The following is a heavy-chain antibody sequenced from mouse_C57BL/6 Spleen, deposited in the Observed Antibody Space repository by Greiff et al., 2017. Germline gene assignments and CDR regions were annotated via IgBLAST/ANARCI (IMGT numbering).Heavy chain of an antibody. D-gene: IGHD3-2*02. J-gene: IGHJ2*01. Sequence: DVQLVESEGGLVQPGSSMKLSCTASGFTFSDYYMAWVRQVPEKGLEWVANINYDGSSTYYLDSLKSRFIISRDTAKNILYLQMSSLKSEDTAPYYCARDMDSSGLYDYWGQGTTLTVSS. V-gene: IGHV5-16*01. CDR3: ARDMDSSGLYDY. CDR1: GFTFSDYY. CDR2: INYDGSST.